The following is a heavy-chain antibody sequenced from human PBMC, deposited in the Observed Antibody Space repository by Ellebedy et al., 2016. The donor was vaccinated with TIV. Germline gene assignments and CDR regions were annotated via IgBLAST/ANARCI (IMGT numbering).Heavy chain of an antibody. CDR3: ARDKSRTMIALDY. D-gene: IGHD3-22*01. CDR1: GFNFNSYS. J-gene: IGHJ4*02. V-gene: IGHV3-48*01. CDR2: ISSSSGTI. Sequence: GESLKISCAASGFNFNSYSMNWVRQAPGKGLEWVSYISSSSGTIYYADSVKGRFTISRDNAKNSLYLQMNSLRVEDTAVYYCARDKSRTMIALDYWGQGTLVTVSS.